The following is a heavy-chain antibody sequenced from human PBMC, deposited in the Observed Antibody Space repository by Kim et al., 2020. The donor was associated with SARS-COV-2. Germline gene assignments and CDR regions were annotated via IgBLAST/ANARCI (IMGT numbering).Heavy chain of an antibody. CDR3: AREGGDSNYYYYGMDV. CDR2: IWYDGSNK. CDR1: GFTFSSYG. V-gene: IGHV3-33*01. Sequence: GGSLRLSCAASGFTFSSYGMHWVRQAPGKGLEWVAVIWYDGSNKYYADSVKGRFTISRDNSKNTLYLQMNSLRAEDTAVYYCAREGGDSNYYYYGMDVWGQGTTVTVSS. D-gene: IGHD4-17*01. J-gene: IGHJ6*02.